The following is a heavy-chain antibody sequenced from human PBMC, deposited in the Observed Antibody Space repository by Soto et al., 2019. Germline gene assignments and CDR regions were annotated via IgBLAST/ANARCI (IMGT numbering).Heavy chain of an antibody. D-gene: IGHD3-3*01. Sequence: TLSLTCTVSAGSISGYYWNWSRQPPGKGLEWIGYISYTGSTNYNPSLKRRVTVSLDASQKQFSLKVSSVTAADTAVYYCARVSYYDFLSGSAYFGMDVWGQGTTVTVSS. V-gene: IGHV4-59*01. J-gene: IGHJ6*02. CDR2: ISYTGST. CDR1: AGSISGYY. CDR3: ARVSYYDFLSGSAYFGMDV.